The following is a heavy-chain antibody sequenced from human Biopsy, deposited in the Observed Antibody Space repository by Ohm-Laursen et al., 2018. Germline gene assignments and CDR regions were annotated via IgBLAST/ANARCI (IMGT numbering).Heavy chain of an antibody. CDR2: IFWDDDK. Sequence: PTQTLTLTGAFSGFSLSNYGVGVGWIRQPPGKALEWLALIFWDDDKGYNPSLKNRLTVTKDTSKNQVVLTMINVDPVDTATYYCAHSPWYQSSRYYYDYWGQGILVTVFS. J-gene: IGHJ4*02. D-gene: IGHD3-22*01. V-gene: IGHV2-5*02. CDR1: GFSLSNYGVG. CDR3: AHSPWYQSSRYYYDY.